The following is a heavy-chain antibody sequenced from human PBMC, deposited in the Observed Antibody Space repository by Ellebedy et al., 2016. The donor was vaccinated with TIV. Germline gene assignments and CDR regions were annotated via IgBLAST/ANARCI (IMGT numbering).Heavy chain of an antibody. CDR1: GGSFSGYY. D-gene: IGHD3-22*01. CDR2: IYYSGST. V-gene: IGHV4-59*01. Sequence: SETLSLTXAVYGGSFSGYYWSWIRQPPGKGLEWIGYIYYSGSTNYNPSLKSRVTISVDTSKNQFSLKLSSVTAADTAVYYCARLTMIVRHYYYYGMDVWGQGTTVTVSS. CDR3: ARLTMIVRHYYYYGMDV. J-gene: IGHJ6*02.